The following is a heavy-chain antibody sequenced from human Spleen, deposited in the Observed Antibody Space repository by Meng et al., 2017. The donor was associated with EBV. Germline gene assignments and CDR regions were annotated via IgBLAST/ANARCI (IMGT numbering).Heavy chain of an antibody. V-gene: IGHV4-4*02. CDR3: ARDGSGSGTDFDY. CDR1: GGYSSSWDG. J-gene: IGHJ4*02. Sequence: PLQELEPGMGEASVTLTLTGAVSGGYSSSWDGWGWVHQPPGKGLEWVVEIYHSGSTNYNPSLTSRVTISVDKSKNQFSLKLCSVTAADTAVYYCARDGSGSGTDFDYWGQGTLVTVSS. D-gene: IGHD1-1*01. CDR2: IYHSGST.